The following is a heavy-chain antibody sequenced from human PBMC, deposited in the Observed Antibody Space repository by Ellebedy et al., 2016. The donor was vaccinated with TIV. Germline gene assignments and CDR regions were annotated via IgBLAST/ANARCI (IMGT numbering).Heavy chain of an antibody. D-gene: IGHD1-14*01. CDR3: ARPETTSEGSDY. J-gene: IGHJ4*02. V-gene: IGHV5-51*01. Sequence: GESLKISCKGSGYSFTTKWIGWVRQMPGKGLEWLGLIYPGNSDTRYSPSFQGQVTISADKSISTAYLQWGSLKASDTAIYYCARPETTSEGSDYWGQGTLVTVSS. CDR1: GYSFTTKW. CDR2: IYPGNSDT.